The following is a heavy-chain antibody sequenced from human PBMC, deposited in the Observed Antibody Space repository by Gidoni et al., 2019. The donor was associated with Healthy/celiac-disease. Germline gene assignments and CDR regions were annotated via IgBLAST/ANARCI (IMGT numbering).Heavy chain of an antibody. CDR1: GFPFSSYA. Sequence: EVQLLESGGGLVQPGGSLRLSCAASGFPFSSYAISWVRQAPGKGLEWVSAISGSGGSTYYADSVKGRFTISRDNSKNTLYLQMNSLRAEDTAVYYCAKEKQGFGELLDYYGMDVWGQGTTVTVSS. J-gene: IGHJ6*02. D-gene: IGHD3-10*01. CDR2: ISGSGGST. V-gene: IGHV3-23*01. CDR3: AKEKQGFGELLDYYGMDV.